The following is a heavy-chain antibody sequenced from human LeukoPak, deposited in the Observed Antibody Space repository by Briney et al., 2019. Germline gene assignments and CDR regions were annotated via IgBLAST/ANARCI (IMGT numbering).Heavy chain of an antibody. J-gene: IGHJ1*01. CDR3: ARDSSGFGSPDEYFQH. CDR2: ISSSSSYI. CDR1: GFTFSSYS. D-gene: IGHD3-10*01. V-gene: IGHV3-21*01. Sequence: PGGSLRLSCAASGFTFSSYSMNWVRRAPGKGMEWVSSISSSSSYIYYADSVKGRFTISRDNAKNSLYLQMNSLRAEDTAVYYCARDSSGFGSPDEYFQHWGQGTLVTVSS.